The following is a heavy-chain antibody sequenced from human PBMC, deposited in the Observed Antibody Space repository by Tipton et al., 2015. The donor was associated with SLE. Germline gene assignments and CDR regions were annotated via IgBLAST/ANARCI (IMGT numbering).Heavy chain of an antibody. Sequence: TLSLTCSVSGGPISSGGYYWTWIRQHPGKGLEWIGYILDRGSTNYNPSLKSRITISVDTSKNQFSLKLNSVTAADTAVYYCARGRPRATQAWGGYYYYMDVWGKGTTVTVSS. CDR3: ARGRPRATQAWGGYYYYMDV. J-gene: IGHJ6*03. V-gene: IGHV4-31*03. CDR1: GGPISSGGYY. D-gene: IGHD3-16*01. CDR2: ILDRGST.